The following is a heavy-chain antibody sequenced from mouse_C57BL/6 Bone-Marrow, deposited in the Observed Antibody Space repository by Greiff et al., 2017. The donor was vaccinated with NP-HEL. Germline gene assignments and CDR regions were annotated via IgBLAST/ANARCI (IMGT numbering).Heavy chain of an antibody. CDR2: IHPNSGST. CDR3: ARRVFITTVVATDY. V-gene: IGHV1-64*01. J-gene: IGHJ2*01. D-gene: IGHD1-1*01. Sequence: VQLQQPGAELVKPGASVKLSCKASGYTFTSYWMHWVKQRPGQGLEWIGMIHPNSGSTNYNEKFKSKATLTVDKSSSTAYMQLSSLTSEDSAVYYCARRVFITTVVATDYWGQGTTLTVSS. CDR1: GYTFTSYW.